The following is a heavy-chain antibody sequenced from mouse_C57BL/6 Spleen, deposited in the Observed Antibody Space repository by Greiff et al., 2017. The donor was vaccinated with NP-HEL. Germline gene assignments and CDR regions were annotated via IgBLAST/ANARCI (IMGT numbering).Heavy chain of an antibody. CDR3: TSGTGFAY. V-gene: IGHV6-3*01. CDR2: IRLKSDNYAT. D-gene: IGHD3-3*01. Sequence: EVKLMESGGGLVQPGGSMKLSCVASGFTFSHYWMNWVRQSPEQGLEWVAQIRLKSDNYATHYAESVKGRFTISRDDSKSSVYLHMNNLRAEDTGIYYCTSGTGFAYWGQGTLVTVSA. CDR1: GFTFSHYW. J-gene: IGHJ3*01.